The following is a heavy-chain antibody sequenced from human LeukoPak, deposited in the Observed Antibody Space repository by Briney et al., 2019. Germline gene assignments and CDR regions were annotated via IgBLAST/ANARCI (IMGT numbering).Heavy chain of an antibody. V-gene: IGHV3-74*01. CDR1: GFTFSSYW. J-gene: IGHJ4*02. Sequence: PGGSLRLSCAASGFTFSSYWKHWVRQAPGQGLVWVSRINTDGSSTSYADSVKGRFTISRDNAKNTLYLQMNSLRAEDTAVYYCARGPYYYDSSGYYYDWGQGTLVTVSS. CDR3: ARGPYYYDSSGYYYD. D-gene: IGHD3-22*01. CDR2: INTDGSST.